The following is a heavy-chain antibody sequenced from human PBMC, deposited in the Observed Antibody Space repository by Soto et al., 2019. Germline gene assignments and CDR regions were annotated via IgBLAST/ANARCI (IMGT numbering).Heavy chain of an antibody. CDR1: GFTFSSHT. Sequence: GGSLRLSCTDSGFTFSSHTMNWVRQAPGKGLEWVSYISSGGTIYYADSVKGRFTISRDNAKNSLYLQVNSLRAEDTAVYYCAIMYDTSALDFWGQGTLVTVSS. V-gene: IGHV3-48*04. CDR3: AIMYDTSALDF. D-gene: IGHD2-8*01. J-gene: IGHJ4*02. CDR2: ISSGGTI.